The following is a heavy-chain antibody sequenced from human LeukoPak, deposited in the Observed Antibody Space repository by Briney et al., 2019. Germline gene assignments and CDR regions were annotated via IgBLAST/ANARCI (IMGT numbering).Heavy chain of an antibody. J-gene: IGHJ4*02. D-gene: IGHD4-17*01. CDR2: IYYSGST. Sequence: KLSETLSLTCTVSGGSIGGSSYYWGWIRQPPGKGLEWIGSIYYSGSTYYKPSLKSRVTMSVDTSKNQFSLKLSSVTAADTAVYYCARDTDTVTTILDYWGQGTLVTVSS. V-gene: IGHV4-39*02. CDR3: ARDTDTVTTILDY. CDR1: GGSIGGSSYY.